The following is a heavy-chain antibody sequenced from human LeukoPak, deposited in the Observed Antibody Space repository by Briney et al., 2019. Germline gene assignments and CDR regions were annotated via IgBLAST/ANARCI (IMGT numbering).Heavy chain of an antibody. D-gene: IGHD1-26*01. CDR3: ARVVGWELLALYYYYYMDV. J-gene: IGHJ6*03. CDR1: GYTFNHYY. CDR2: FNPGSGGT. V-gene: IGHV1-2*02. Sequence: EASVKVSCKASGYTFNHYYVHWVREAPGQGLERMGWFNPGSGGTRFAQNFRGRDTLIRDTSITTAYMELRSVRSDDTAEYYCARVVGWELLALYYYYYMDVWGKGTTVTVSS.